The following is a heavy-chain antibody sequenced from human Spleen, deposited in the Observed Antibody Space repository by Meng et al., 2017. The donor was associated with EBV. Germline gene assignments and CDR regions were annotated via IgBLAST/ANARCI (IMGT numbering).Heavy chain of an antibody. CDR1: GGTFRSDA. Sequence: VTVVRFGADVRRPGSSVKGSCRTSGGTFRSDAVSWVRQAPGQGLEWMGGLIPMVGAPHYAQKFQGRVTIIADESTSTHSMELNSLRSEDTAMYYCASESGRGFTPDYWGQGTLVTVSS. V-gene: IGHV1-69*01. CDR2: LIPMVGAP. J-gene: IGHJ4*02. D-gene: IGHD3-10*01. CDR3: ASESGRGFTPDY.